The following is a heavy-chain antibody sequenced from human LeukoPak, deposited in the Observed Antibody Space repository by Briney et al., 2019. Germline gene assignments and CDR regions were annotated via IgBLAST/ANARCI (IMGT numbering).Heavy chain of an antibody. CDR3: ARDAGYGYDRFDY. D-gene: IGHD5-18*01. V-gene: IGHV3-7*01. CDR2: IKEDGSDK. Sequence: GGSLRLSCAASGFIFSSYWMAWVRQAPGKGLEWVANIKEDGSDKNYVDSVKGRFTISRDNAKNSLYLQMNRLRAEDTAVYYCARDAGYGYDRFDYWGQGTQVTVSS. J-gene: IGHJ4*02. CDR1: GFIFSSYW.